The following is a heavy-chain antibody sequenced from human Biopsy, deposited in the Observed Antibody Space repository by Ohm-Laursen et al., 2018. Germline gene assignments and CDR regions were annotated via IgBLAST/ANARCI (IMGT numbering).Heavy chain of an antibody. CDR2: IFYSANT. D-gene: IGHD2-21*02. CDR3: ARDDAVTVIRGLYY. V-gene: IGHV4-31*03. CDR1: GVSINGCRYY. J-gene: IGHJ4*02. Sequence: SQTLSLTCTVSGVSINGCRYYWNWIRHHPGKGLEWIGNIFYSANTYYNPSLKRRVTISVDTSKNQFSLKLSSVTAADTAVYYFARDDAVTVIRGLYYWGQGALVTVSS.